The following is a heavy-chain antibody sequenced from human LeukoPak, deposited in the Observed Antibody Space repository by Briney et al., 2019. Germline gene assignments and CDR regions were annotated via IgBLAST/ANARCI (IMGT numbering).Heavy chain of an antibody. D-gene: IGHD1-26*01. CDR2: INPSGGST. V-gene: IGHV1-46*01. Sequence: GASVKVSCKASGYTFTSYGISWVRQAPGQGLEWMGIINPSGGSTSYAQKFQGRVTMTRDTSTSTVYMELSSLRSEDTAVYYCARDLVGATGPGYFDYWGQGTLVTVSS. CDR3: ARDLVGATGPGYFDY. J-gene: IGHJ4*02. CDR1: GYTFTSYG.